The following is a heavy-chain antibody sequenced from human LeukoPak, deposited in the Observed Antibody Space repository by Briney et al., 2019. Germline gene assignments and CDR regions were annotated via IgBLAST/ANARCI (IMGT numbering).Heavy chain of an antibody. CDR3: ACRPLNTAMVAFDY. CDR1: GFTFSSYA. V-gene: IGHV3-23*01. CDR2: ISGSGGST. D-gene: IGHD5-18*01. J-gene: IGHJ4*02. Sequence: GGSLRLSCAASGFTFSSYAMSWVRQAPGKGPEWVSAISGSGGSTYYADSVKGRFTISRDNSKNTLYLQMNSLRAEDTAVYYCACRPLNTAMVAFDYWGQGTLVTVSS.